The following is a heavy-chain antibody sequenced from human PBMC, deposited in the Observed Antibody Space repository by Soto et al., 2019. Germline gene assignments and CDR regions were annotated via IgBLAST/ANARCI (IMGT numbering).Heavy chain of an antibody. CDR3: ARGLPIFGVVTSPYYFDY. CDR1: GGSVGSGSKY. J-gene: IGHJ4*02. CDR2: IYYSGST. Sequence: SETLSLTCTVSGGSVGSGSKYWTWIRQPPGKGLEWIGFIYYSGSTDYNPSLKSRVTISADTSKNQFSLKLRSVTAADTAVYYCARGLPIFGVVTSPYYFDYWGQGTLVTVSS. V-gene: IGHV4-61*01. D-gene: IGHD3-3*01.